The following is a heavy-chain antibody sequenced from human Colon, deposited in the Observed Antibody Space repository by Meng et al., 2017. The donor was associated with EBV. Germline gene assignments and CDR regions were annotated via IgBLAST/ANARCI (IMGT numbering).Heavy chain of an antibody. D-gene: IGHD3-3*02. J-gene: IGHJ4*02. CDR1: GGSITSTSSY. Sequence: QEWGPGLVKPSGTLSLTCTLPGGSITSTSSYWGWVRQPPGKGLEWIGSIYYRGSTNYNPSLKSRISMSVDMSKNQFSLKVNSVTAADTAIYYCVISSHNWGQGTLVTVSS. V-gene: IGHV4-39*07. CDR2: IYYRGST. CDR3: VISSHN.